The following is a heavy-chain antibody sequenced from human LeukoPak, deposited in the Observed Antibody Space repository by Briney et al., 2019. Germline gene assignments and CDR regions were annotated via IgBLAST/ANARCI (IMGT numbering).Heavy chain of an antibody. D-gene: IGHD3-16*01. CDR2: VNPNSGNT. CDR1: GYTFTSYD. Sequence: ASVKVSCKASGYTFTSYDINWVRQATGQGLEWMGWVNPNSGNTGYAQKFQGRVTMTRDTSTSTVYMELSSLRSEDTAVYYCARASHGGDFDCWGQGTLVTVSS. V-gene: IGHV1-8*01. J-gene: IGHJ4*02. CDR3: ARASHGGDFDC.